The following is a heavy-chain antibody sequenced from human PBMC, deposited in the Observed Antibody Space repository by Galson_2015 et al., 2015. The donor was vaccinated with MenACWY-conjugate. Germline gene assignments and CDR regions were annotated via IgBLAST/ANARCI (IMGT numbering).Heavy chain of an antibody. CDR3: ALHPRWSLDV. Sequence: SLRLSCAASGFIFRSHAMSWVRQAPGKGLEWVSAISGSGGSTYYSDSVKGRFTISRDNSKNTLYLQLNSLRAEDTAVYYCALHPRWSLDVRGQGTLVTVSS. V-gene: IGHV3-23*01. D-gene: IGHD4-23*01. J-gene: IGHJ4*02. CDR2: ISGSGGST. CDR1: GFIFRSHA.